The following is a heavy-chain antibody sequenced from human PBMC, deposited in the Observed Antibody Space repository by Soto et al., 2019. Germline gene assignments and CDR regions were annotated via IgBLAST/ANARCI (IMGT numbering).Heavy chain of an antibody. V-gene: IGHV3-23*01. CDR2: ISRTGDST. D-gene: IGHD3-10*01. CDR3: ARIYYYGSGTYPRFDP. J-gene: IGHJ5*02. CDR1: GFTFNDYA. Sequence: LGGSLRLACAASGFTFNDYAMSWVRQAPGKGLEWVSLISRTGDSTYFADSVKGRFTISRDNSKNTLYLQMNSLRAEDTAVYYCARIYYYGSGTYPRFDPWGQRTLVTGSS.